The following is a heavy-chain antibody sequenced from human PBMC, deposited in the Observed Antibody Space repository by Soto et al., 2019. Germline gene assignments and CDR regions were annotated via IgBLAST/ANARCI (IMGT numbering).Heavy chain of an antibody. D-gene: IGHD6-13*01. CDR3: ARDRVTGYSSSDTPYYYGMDV. CDR1: GFTFSSYG. CDR2: IWYDGSNK. J-gene: IGHJ6*02. Sequence: GGSLRLSCAASGFTFSSYGMHWVRQAPGKGLEWVAVIWYDGSNKYYADSVKGRFTISRDNSKNTLYLQMNSLRAEDTAVYYCARDRVTGYSSSDTPYYYGMDVWGQGTTVTVSS. V-gene: IGHV3-33*01.